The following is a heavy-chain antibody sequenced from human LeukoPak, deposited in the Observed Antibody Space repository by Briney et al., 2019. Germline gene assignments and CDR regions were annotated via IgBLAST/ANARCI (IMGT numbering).Heavy chain of an antibody. CDR3: ARLSSGWYKAYLDY. J-gene: IGHJ4*02. CDR2: IYPGDSDI. CDR1: GYSFTNYW. V-gene: IGHV5-51*01. D-gene: IGHD6-19*01. Sequence: GESLKISCKGSGYSFTNYWIGWVRQMPGKGLEWMGIIYPGDSDIRYSPSFLGQVTISADKSISTTYLQWSSLKASDTAMYYCARLSSGWYKAYLDYWGQGTLVTVSS.